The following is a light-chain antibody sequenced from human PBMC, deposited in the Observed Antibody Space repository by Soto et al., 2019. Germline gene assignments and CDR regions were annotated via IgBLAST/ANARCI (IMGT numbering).Light chain of an antibody. J-gene: IGKJ1*01. CDR2: GGS. CDR1: QSISSY. Sequence: VLTQSPATLSLSPGERATLSCRASQSISSYLGWYQQRPGQAPRRLIYGGSNRATGIPARFSGSGSGTDFTLTISSLEPEDFAVYYCQQRSNWPLWTFGQGTKVEIK. CDR3: QQRSNWPLWT. V-gene: IGKV3-11*01.